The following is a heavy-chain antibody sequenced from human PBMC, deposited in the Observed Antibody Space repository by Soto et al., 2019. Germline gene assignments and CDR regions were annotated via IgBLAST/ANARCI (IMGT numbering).Heavy chain of an antibody. Sequence: EVQLVESGGGLVQPGGSLRLSCAASGFTFSSYSMNWVRQAPGKGLEWVSYISSSSSTIYYADYVKGLFTISRDNAQNSLYLQMNSLRDEDTAVYDCAREGGSLNGFDPWGQGTLVTVSS. CDR2: ISSSSSTI. D-gene: IGHD1-26*01. V-gene: IGHV3-48*02. CDR1: GFTFSSYS. J-gene: IGHJ5*02. CDR3: AREGGSLNGFDP.